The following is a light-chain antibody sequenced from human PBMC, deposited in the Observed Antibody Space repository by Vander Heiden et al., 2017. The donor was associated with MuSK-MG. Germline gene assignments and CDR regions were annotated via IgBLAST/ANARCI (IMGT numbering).Light chain of an antibody. CDR2: LSS. CDR1: QSVLYSSNNRNY. CDR3: QQYDDTHALT. Sequence: DIVMTQSPDTLAVSLGERATINCKSSQSVLYSSNNRNYLAWYQQKPGQPPKLLIYLSSTRESGVPDRFSGSGYGTDFTLTISSLQAEDVAVYYCQQYDDTHALTFGGGTKVEIK. V-gene: IGKV4-1*01. J-gene: IGKJ4*01.